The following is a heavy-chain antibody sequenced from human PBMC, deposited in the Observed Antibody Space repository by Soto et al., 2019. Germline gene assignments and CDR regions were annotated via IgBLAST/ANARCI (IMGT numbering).Heavy chain of an antibody. V-gene: IGHV3-23*01. D-gene: IGHD3-3*01. CDR2: ISGSGGST. CDR3: AKDRLITRGGVVRDRYSGMDV. Sequence: VRLSCAASGFTLSSYAMSWVRQAPGKGLEWVSAISGSGGSTYYADSVKGRFTISRDNSKNTLYLQMNSLRAEDTAVYYCAKDRLITRGGVVRDRYSGMDVWGNGNTVTVS. CDR1: GFTLSSYA. J-gene: IGHJ6*04.